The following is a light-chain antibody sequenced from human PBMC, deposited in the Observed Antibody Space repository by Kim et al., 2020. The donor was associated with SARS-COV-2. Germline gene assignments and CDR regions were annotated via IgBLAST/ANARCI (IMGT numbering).Light chain of an antibody. Sequence: SYELTQPPSVSVSPGQTARITCSGDALPKQYAYWFQQKPGQAPVLVIYEDTERPSGIPERFSGSTSGTTVTLTISGVQAEDAADYYCQSSDSSDTFWVFG. V-gene: IGLV3-25*03. CDR2: EDT. J-gene: IGLJ3*02. CDR3: QSSDSSDTFWV. CDR1: ALPKQY.